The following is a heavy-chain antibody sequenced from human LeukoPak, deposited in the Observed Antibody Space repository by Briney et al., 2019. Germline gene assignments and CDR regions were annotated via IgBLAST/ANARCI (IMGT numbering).Heavy chain of an antibody. CDR3: ARWLQDLGGYYFDY. J-gene: IGHJ4*02. V-gene: IGHV4-59*01. CDR1: GGSISSYY. D-gene: IGHD5-24*01. Sequence: SETLSLTCTVSGGSISSYYWSWIRQPPGKGREWIGYIYYSGSTNYNPSLKSRVTISVDTSKNQFSLKLSSVTAADTAVYYCARWLQDLGGYYFDYWGQGTLVTVSS. CDR2: IYYSGST.